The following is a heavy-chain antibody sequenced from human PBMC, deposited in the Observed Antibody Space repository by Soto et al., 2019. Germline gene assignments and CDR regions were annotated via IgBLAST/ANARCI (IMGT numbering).Heavy chain of an antibody. CDR1: GGSISNYF. V-gene: IGHV4-39*01. D-gene: IGHD6-19*01. J-gene: IGHJ4*02. Sequence: SETLSLTCTVSGGSISNYFWGWIRQPPGKGLEWIGTIFYSGSTYYNPSLKSRVTISVDTSKNQFSLRLISVTAADTALYYCARRYGWLYFDYWGQGRLVTVSS. CDR2: IFYSGST. CDR3: ARRYGWLYFDY.